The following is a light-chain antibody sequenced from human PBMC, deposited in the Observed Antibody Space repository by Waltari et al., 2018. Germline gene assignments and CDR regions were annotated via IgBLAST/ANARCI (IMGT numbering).Light chain of an antibody. CDR2: LGS. J-gene: IGKJ1*01. V-gene: IGKV2-28*01. CDR3: MQALQTPRT. Sequence: DIVMTQSPVSLPVTPGEPASISCRSSQSLLHSNTHNYLDWYVQKPGQSQQLLIYLGSNRASGVPDRFSGRGSGTYFTLKISRVETEDVGVYYCMQALQTPRTFGQGTKVEI. CDR1: QSLLHSNTHNY.